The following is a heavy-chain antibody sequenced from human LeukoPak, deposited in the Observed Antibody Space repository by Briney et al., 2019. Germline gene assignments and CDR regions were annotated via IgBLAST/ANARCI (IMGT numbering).Heavy chain of an antibody. D-gene: IGHD6-19*01. CDR2: IKQDESEK. Sequence: GGSLRLSCAASGFTFSSYWMSWVRQAPGKGLEWVANIKQDESEKYYVDSVKGRFTISRDNAKNSVYLQMNSLRAEDTAVYYCAKDSSGWYYFDYWGQGTLVTVSS. V-gene: IGHV3-7*04. CDR1: GFTFSSYW. J-gene: IGHJ4*02. CDR3: AKDSSGWYYFDY.